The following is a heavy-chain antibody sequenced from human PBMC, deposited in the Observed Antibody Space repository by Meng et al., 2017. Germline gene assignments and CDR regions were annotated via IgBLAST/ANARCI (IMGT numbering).Heavy chain of an antibody. J-gene: IGHJ4*02. D-gene: IGHD6-19*01. CDR2: IYYSGST. Sequence: SETLSLTCTVSGGSISSYYWSWIRQPPGKGLEWIGYIYYSGSTNYNPSLKSRVTISVDTSKNQFSLKLSSVTAADTAVYYCARVGRGGSGWYSNYFDYWGQGTLVTVSS. CDR3: ARVGRGGSGWYSNYFDY. V-gene: IGHV4-59*01. CDR1: GGSISSYY.